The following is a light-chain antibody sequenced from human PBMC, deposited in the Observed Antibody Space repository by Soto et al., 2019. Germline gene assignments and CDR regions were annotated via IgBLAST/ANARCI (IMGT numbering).Light chain of an antibody. J-gene: IGLJ2*01. CDR2: RNN. Sequence: QSVLTQPPSASGTPGQRVTISCSGSSSNIGSNYVYWYQQLPGTAPKLLIYRNNPRPSGVPDRFSGSKSGTSASLAISGLRSEDEADYYCAAWDDSYVVFGGGTKLTVL. V-gene: IGLV1-47*01. CDR1: SSNIGSNY. CDR3: AAWDDSYVV.